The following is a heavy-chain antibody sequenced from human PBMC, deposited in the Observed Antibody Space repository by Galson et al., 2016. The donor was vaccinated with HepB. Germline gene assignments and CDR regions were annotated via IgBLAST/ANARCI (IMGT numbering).Heavy chain of an antibody. CDR1: GYTFTSYD. J-gene: IGHJ4*02. V-gene: IGHV1-8*01. CDR2: MNPNSGNT. CDR3: AGPEYNSSSGANRFDY. D-gene: IGHD6-6*01. Sequence: SVKVSCKASGYTFTSYDINWVRQATGQGLEWMGWMNPNSGNTGYAQKFQGRVTMTRNTTIRTAYMELSSLSSEDTAVYYCAGPEYNSSSGANRFDYWGQGTLVTVSS.